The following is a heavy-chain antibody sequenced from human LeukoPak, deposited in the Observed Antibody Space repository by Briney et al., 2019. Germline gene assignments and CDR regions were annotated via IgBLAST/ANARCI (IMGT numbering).Heavy chain of an antibody. D-gene: IGHD5-18*01. J-gene: IGHJ6*02. CDR1: GGSISSYY. CDR3: ARGGRYSFGFLVPYAMDD. CDR2: IYYSGST. Sequence: SETLSLTCTVSGGSISSYYWSWIWQPPGKGLEWIGYIYYSGSTFYNPSLKSRVTVSVDTSKNQFSLKLSSVTAADTAVYYCARGGRYSFGFLVPYAMDDWGQGTIVTVSS. V-gene: IGHV4-59*01.